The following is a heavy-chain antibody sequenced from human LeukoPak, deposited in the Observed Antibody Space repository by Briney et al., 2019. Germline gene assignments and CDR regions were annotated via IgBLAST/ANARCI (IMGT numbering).Heavy chain of an antibody. Sequence: ASVKVSCKASGYTFTSYGISWVRQAPGQGLEWMGWINPNSGGTNYAQKFQGWVTMTRDTSISTAYMELSRLRSDDTAVYYCARGGIYDSSGYYPGSYYYGMDVWGQGTTVTVSS. V-gene: IGHV1-2*04. D-gene: IGHD3-22*01. CDR3: ARGGIYDSSGYYPGSYYYGMDV. CDR1: GYTFTSYG. CDR2: INPNSGGT. J-gene: IGHJ6*02.